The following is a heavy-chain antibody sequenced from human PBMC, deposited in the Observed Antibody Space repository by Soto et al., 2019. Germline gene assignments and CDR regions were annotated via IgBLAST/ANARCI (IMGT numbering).Heavy chain of an antibody. V-gene: IGHV4-59*01. J-gene: IGHJ6*02. D-gene: IGHD3-16*01. CDR2: IYYSGST. CDR3: ARDRGWAGGGCDKQWPRYYYYGMDV. Sequence: SETLSLTCTVSGGSISSYYWSWIRQPPGKGLEWIGYIYYSGSTNYNPSLKSRVTISVGTSKNQFSLKLSSVTAADTAVYYCARDRGWAGGGCDKQWPRYYYYGMDVWGQGTTVTVSS. CDR1: GGSISSYY.